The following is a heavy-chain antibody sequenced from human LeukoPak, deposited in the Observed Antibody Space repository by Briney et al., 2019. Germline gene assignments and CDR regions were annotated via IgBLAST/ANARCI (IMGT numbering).Heavy chain of an antibody. V-gene: IGHV3-7*01. J-gene: IGHJ4*02. CDR3: ASDSGYDHHGLFDY. CDR2: IKQDGSEK. Sequence: GGSLRLSCAASGFTFSSYWMSWVRQAPGKGLEWVANIKQDGSEKCYVDSVKGRFTISRDNAKNSLYLQMNSLRAEDTAVYYCASDSGYDHHGLFDYWGQGTLVTVSS. D-gene: IGHD5-12*01. CDR1: GFTFSSYW.